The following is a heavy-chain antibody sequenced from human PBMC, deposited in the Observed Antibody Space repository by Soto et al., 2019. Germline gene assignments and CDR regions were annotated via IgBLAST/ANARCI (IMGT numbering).Heavy chain of an antibody. Sequence: GGSLRLSCAASGFTFTNYAMSWVRQAPGKGLEWVSAINGGGGNTYYADSVKGRFTISRDNSRNTVYLQMNSLTAEDTAVYYCAKSTFGVTAVNPLEDYWGQGTLVTVSS. J-gene: IGHJ4*02. CDR2: INGGGGNT. CDR3: AKSTFGVTAVNPLEDY. CDR1: GFTFTNYA. V-gene: IGHV3-23*01. D-gene: IGHD2-21*02.